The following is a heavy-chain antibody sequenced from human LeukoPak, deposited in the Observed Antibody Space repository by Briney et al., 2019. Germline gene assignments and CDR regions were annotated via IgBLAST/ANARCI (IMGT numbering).Heavy chain of an antibody. J-gene: IGHJ4*02. CDR2: ISSSSSTI. D-gene: IGHD3-10*01. CDR1: GFTFSSYS. CDR3: AKGRGEYYFDY. V-gene: IGHV3-48*04. Sequence: PGGSLRLSCAASGFTFSSYSMNWVRQAPGKGLEWVSYISSSSSTIYYADSVKGRFTISRDNAKNSLYLQMNSLRAEDTAVYYCAKGRGEYYFDYWGQGTLVTVSS.